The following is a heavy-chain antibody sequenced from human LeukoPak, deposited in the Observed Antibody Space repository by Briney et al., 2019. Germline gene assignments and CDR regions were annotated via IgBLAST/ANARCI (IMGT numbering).Heavy chain of an antibody. CDR2: IIPILGIA. V-gene: IGHV1-69*04. D-gene: IGHD2-2*01. J-gene: IGHJ4*02. CDR1: GGTFSSYA. Sequence: SVKVSCKASGGTFSSYAISWVRQAPGQGLKWMGRIIPILGIANYAQKFQGRVTITADKSTSTAYMELSSLRSEDTAVYYCARGPAARETGTFDYWGQGTLVTVSS. CDR3: ARGPAARETGTFDY.